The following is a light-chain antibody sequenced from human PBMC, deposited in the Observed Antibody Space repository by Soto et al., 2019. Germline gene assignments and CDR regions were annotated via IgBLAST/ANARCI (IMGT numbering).Light chain of an antibody. V-gene: IGKV3-11*01. CDR3: QQRSNWTAGCT. CDR2: DAA. J-gene: IGKJ3*01. CDR1: QRVSSY. Sequence: EIVMTQSPATLSVSPGERATLSCRAGQRVSSYLAWYQQKPGQAPRPLIYDAANRATGIPARFRGSGSGTDFTLTISSIEPEDFAVYYCQQRSNWTAGCTFGPGTKVDIK.